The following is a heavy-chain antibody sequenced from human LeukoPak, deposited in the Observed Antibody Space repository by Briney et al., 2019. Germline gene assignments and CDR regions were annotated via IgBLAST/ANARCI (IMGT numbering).Heavy chain of an antibody. J-gene: IGHJ6*02. CDR2: ISYDGSNK. V-gene: IGHV3-30*04. Sequence: PGGSLRLSCAASGFTFSSYAMHWVRQAPGKGLEWVAVISYDGSNKYYADSVKGRFTISRDNSKNTLYLQMNSPRAEDTAVYYCARELGRFYYGMDVWGQGTTVTVSS. D-gene: IGHD3-3*01. CDR3: ARELGRFYYGMDV. CDR1: GFTFSSYA.